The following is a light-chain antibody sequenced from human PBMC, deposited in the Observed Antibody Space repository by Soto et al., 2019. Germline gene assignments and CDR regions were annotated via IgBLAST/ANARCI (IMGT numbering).Light chain of an antibody. V-gene: IGLV2-8*01. CDR3: TSYAGSLPVV. J-gene: IGLJ2*01. CDR2: EVS. Sequence: QSVLTQPPSASGSPGQSVTISCTGTSSVVGGYNYVSWYQHHPGKAPRLMVYEVSKRPSGVPDRFSGSKSGNTASLTVSGLQTEDEADYYCTSYAGSLPVVFGGGTKLTVL. CDR1: SSVVGGYNY.